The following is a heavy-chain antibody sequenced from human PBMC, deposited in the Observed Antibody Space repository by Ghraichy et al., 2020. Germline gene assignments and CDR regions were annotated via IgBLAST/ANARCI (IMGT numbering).Heavy chain of an antibody. CDR1: GSPFTAYS. Sequence: ASVKVSCKASGSPFTAYSLNWMRHAPGHVLEWMGRINPNSGDANYAQKFQGRVTVTSDTSISTAYMEVSGLRSDDTAIYYCARDFFSSITSPNYYYGMDVWGQGTTVTVTS. J-gene: IGHJ6*02. CDR2: INPNSGDA. D-gene: IGHD1-14*01. CDR3: ARDFFSSITSPNYYYGMDV. V-gene: IGHV1-2*06.